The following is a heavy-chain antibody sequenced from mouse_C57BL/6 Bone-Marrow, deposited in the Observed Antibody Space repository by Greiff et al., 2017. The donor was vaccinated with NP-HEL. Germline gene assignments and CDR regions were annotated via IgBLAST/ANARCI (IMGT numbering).Heavy chain of an antibody. CDR2: INPSSGYT. V-gene: IGHV1-4*01. Sequence: QLQQSGAELARPCPSLHLSCTSSCFTFPISSMHCFHPSPGPGLEWIGYINPSSGYTKYNQKFKDKATFTADKSASTAYMQLSSLTSEDAAVYYCARSLYYYSSSPYAVGYWGQGASVTVST. D-gene: IGHD1-1*01. CDR1: CFTFPISS. CDR3: ARSLYYYSSSPYAVGY. J-gene: IGHJ4*01.